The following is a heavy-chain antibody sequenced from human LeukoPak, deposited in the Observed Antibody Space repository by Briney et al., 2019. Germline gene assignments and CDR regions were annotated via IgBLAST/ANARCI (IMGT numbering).Heavy chain of an antibody. D-gene: IGHD3-9*01. CDR2: IYYSGST. CDR3: ARLKGHRYFDWLPHFDGFDF. Sequence: PSETLPLTCSVSGGSINSSSHYWGWIRQPPGKGLEWIGTIYYSGSTFYNLSLKSRVTISVDTSKNQFSLKLSSVTAADTAVYYCARLKGHRYFDWLPHFDGFDFWGQGTMVTVSS. V-gene: IGHV4-39*01. CDR1: GGSINSSSHY. J-gene: IGHJ3*01.